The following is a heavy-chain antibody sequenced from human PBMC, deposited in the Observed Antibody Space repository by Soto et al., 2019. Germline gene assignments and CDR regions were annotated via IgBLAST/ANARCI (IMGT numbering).Heavy chain of an antibody. CDR2: IWYDGSNK. CDR1: GFTFSSYG. J-gene: IGHJ6*02. CDR3: ARNRDYSYYGMDV. V-gene: IGHV3-33*01. Sequence: QVQLVESGGGVVQPGRSLRLSCAASGFTFSSYGMHWVRQAPGKGLEWVAVIWYDGSNKYYADSVKGRFTISRDNSKNTLYLQMNSLRAEDTAVYYCARNRDYSYYGMDVWGQGTTVTVSS.